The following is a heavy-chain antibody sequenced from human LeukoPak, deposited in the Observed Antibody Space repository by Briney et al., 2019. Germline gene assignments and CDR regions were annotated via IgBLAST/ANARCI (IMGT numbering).Heavy chain of an antibody. CDR1: GFTFSNYG. Sequence: AGGSLRLSCAASGFTFSNYGIHWVRQAPGKGLEWVAFVRYDGSNKYYADSVKGRFTISRDNSKNTLYLQMNSLRVEDTAVYYCTKEMADRREAFDYWGQGTLATVSS. D-gene: IGHD6-6*01. V-gene: IGHV3-30*02. CDR2: VRYDGSNK. CDR3: TKEMADRREAFDY. J-gene: IGHJ4*02.